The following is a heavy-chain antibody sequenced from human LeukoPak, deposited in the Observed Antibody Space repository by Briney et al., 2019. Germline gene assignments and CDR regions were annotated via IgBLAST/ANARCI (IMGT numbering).Heavy chain of an antibody. CDR1: GASSSSYY. V-gene: IGHV4-59*08. Sequence: PSETLSLTCTVSGASSSSYYWIWFRQPTGKGLEWIGDISYRGGTNSNPSLNIQVPISVDTSKNNVSLTLSSLTAADTDRSYCARHPELYLFDYWGQGTLVTVSS. D-gene: IGHD2-8*01. CDR2: ISYRGGT. J-gene: IGHJ4*02. CDR3: ARHPELYLFDY.